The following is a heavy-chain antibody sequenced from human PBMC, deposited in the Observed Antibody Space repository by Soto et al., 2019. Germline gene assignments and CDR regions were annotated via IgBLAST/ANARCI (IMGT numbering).Heavy chain of an antibody. CDR3: ARVRYGDY. CDR1: GYGFTTYG. D-gene: IGHD1-1*01. Sequence: QVHLVQSGAEVKKPGASVKVSCKGSGYGFTTYGITWVRQAPGQGLEWMAWISAHNGNTNYAQKLQGRVTVTIDTSTTTAYMELRSPRSDDTAVYYCARVRYGDYWGQGALVTVSS. V-gene: IGHV1-18*01. J-gene: IGHJ4*02. CDR2: ISAHNGNT.